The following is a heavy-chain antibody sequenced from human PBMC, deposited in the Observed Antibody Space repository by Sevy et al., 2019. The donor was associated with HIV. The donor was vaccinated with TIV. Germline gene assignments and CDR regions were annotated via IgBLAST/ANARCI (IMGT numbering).Heavy chain of an antibody. V-gene: IGHV4-4*07. CDR2: IYISGST. CDR3: ARGPQSCNSVSCYSALS. D-gene: IGHD2-15*01. Sequence: SETLSLTCTVSGGSISDYYWTWIRQPAGKGLEWLGRIYISGSTEYNPSLKSRVSMCLDTSKNTFSLKLTSMTAADTAVYYCARGPQSCNSVSCYSALSWGQGILVTVSS. CDR1: GGSISDYY. J-gene: IGHJ4*02.